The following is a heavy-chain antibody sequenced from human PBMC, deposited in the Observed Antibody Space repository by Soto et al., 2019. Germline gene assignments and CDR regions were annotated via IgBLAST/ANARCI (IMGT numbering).Heavy chain of an antibody. V-gene: IGHV1-18*01. CDR2: ISAYNGNT. CDR3: ARACSGRSCHQGDWLDP. CDR1: GYTFTSYG. Sequence: ASVKVSCKASGYTFTSYGISWVRQAPGQGLEWMGWISAYNGNTNYAQKLQGRVTMTTDTSTSTAYMELRSLRSDDTAVYYCARACSGRSCHQGDWLDPWGQGTLVTVSS. D-gene: IGHD2-15*01. J-gene: IGHJ5*02.